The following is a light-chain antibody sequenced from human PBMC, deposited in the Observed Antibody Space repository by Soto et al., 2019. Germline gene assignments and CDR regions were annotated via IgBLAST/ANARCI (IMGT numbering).Light chain of an antibody. Sequence: QAVLSQPPSASGSPGRSVTISCSGTSSHVGGYNYVSWYQQHPGKAPTLMIYEDSKRPSAVPDRFSGSNSGNTASLTVSGLQAVDEADYYSSSYAGSNNAYVFRPGTNLSV. V-gene: IGLV2-8*01. CDR2: EDS. CDR3: SSYAGSNNAYV. CDR1: SSHVGGYNY. J-gene: IGLJ1*01.